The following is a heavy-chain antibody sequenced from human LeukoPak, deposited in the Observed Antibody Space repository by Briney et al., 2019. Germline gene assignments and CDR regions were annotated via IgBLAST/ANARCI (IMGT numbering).Heavy chain of an antibody. CDR1: VGSFSGYY. Sequence: SKTLSLTCTVYVGSFSGYYWSWIRQPPGKGLEWIGEINHSGSTNYNPSLKSRVTISVDTSKNQFSLKLSSVTAADTAVYYCARGVVGATKNFDYWGPGTLVTVSS. CDR3: ARGVVGATKNFDY. D-gene: IGHD1-26*01. J-gene: IGHJ4*02. V-gene: IGHV4-34*01. CDR2: INHSGST.